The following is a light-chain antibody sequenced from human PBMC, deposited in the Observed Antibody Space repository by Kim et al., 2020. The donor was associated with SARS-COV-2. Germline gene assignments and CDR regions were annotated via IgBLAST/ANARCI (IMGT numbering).Light chain of an antibody. CDR1: QSVSSMY. J-gene: IGKJ1*01. V-gene: IGKV3-20*01. Sequence: IVLTPSPGTLSLSPGERATLSCRASQSVSSMYLAWYQQKPGQAPRLLIYGASSRATGIPDRFSGSGSGTDFTLTISRLEPEDCAVYYCQQYENSPWTFVQGTKVDIK. CDR3: QQYENSPWT. CDR2: GAS.